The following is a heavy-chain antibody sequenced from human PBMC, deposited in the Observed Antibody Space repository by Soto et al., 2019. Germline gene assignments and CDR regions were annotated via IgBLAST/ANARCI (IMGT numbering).Heavy chain of an antibody. V-gene: IGHV3-74*01. CDR3: AREHPDRYFEY. CDR1: GFTFSSYW. J-gene: IGHJ4*02. CDR2: INSDGSST. Sequence: QLVESGGGLVQPGGSLRLSCAASGFTFSSYWMHWVRQAPGKGLVWVARINSDGSSTNYADSVKGRFTISRDNAKNTLYLQMNSLRAEDTAVYYCAREHPDRYFEYWGQGTLVTVSS.